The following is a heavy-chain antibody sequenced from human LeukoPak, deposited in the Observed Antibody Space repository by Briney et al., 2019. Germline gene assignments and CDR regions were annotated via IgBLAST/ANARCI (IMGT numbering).Heavy chain of an antibody. Sequence: SETLSLTCTVSGGSISSSSYYWGWIRQPPGKGLEWIGSIYYSGSTYYNPSLKSRVTISVDTSKNQFSLKLSSVTAADTALYYCARAGYCSSISCYGRAFDIWGQGTMVTVSS. CDR2: IYYSGST. J-gene: IGHJ3*02. V-gene: IGHV4-39*07. CDR1: GGSISSSSYY. D-gene: IGHD2-2*01. CDR3: ARAGYCSSISCYGRAFDI.